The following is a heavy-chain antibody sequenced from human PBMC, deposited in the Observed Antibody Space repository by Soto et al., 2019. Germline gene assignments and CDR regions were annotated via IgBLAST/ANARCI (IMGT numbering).Heavy chain of an antibody. J-gene: IGHJ5*02. Sequence: QVQLQESGPGLVRPSGTLSLTCAVSGGSISSNRWWSWVRQPPGKGLEWIGEVYHSGTTNHSPSLKSRVTIAIDKSKNQFSLRLNSVTAADTAVYYCARGGISYSSGRDNWFDPWGQGTLVTVSS. CDR3: ARGGISYSSGRDNWFDP. CDR2: VYHSGTT. D-gene: IGHD6-19*01. V-gene: IGHV4-4*02. CDR1: GGSISSNRW.